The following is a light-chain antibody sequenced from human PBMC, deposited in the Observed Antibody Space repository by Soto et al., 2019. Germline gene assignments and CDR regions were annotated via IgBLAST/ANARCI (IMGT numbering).Light chain of an antibody. CDR1: SSDDGDYDY. J-gene: IGLJ2*01. Sequence: QSALTQPASVSGSPGQSITISCTRTSSDDGDYDYVSWYQHHSGKAPKLIIYDVRNRPSGVSSRFSGSKSGDTASLTISGLQAEDEADYYCSSYTGSSIDVVFGGGTKLTVL. CDR3: SSYTGSSIDVV. V-gene: IGLV2-14*03. CDR2: DVR.